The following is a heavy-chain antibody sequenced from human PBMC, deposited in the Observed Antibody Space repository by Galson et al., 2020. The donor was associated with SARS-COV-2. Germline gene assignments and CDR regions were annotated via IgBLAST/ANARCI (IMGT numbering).Heavy chain of an antibody. J-gene: IGHJ4*02. Sequence: SGPTLVNPTQTLTLTCTFSGFSLSTSGVGVGWIRQPPGKALEWLALIYWNDDKRYSPSLKSRLTITKDTSKNQVVLTMTNMDPVDTATYYCAHRLYDFWSGYYYFDYWGQGTLVTVSS. V-gene: IGHV2-5*01. CDR1: GFSLSTSGVG. CDR2: IYWNDDK. D-gene: IGHD3-3*01. CDR3: AHRLYDFWSGYYYFDY.